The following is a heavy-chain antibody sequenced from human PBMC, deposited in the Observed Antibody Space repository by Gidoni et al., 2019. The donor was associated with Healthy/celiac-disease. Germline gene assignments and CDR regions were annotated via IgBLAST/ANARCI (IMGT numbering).Heavy chain of an antibody. D-gene: IGHD4-17*01. J-gene: IGHJ5*02. CDR2: IYYSGSP. Sequence: QVQLQESGPGLVKPSETLSLTCTVSGGSISSYYWSWIRQPPGKGLEWIGYIYYSGSPNYNPSLKSRVTISVDTSKNQFSLKLSSVTAADTAVYYCARDPGDYGWGWFDPWGQGTLVTVSS. V-gene: IGHV4-59*01. CDR1: GGSISSYY. CDR3: ARDPGDYGWGWFDP.